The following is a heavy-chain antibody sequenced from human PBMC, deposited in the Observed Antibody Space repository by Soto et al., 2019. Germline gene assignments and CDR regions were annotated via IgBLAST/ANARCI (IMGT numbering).Heavy chain of an antibody. V-gene: IGHV3-23*01. CDR2: ISGSGGST. Sequence: PGRSLRLSCAASGFTFSSYAMSWVRQAPGKGLEWVSAISGSGGSTYYADSVKGRFTISRDNSKNTLYLQMNSLRAEDTAVYYCAKPKPLYYDSSGHQGFDYWGQGTMVTVYS. D-gene: IGHD3-22*01. J-gene: IGHJ4*01. CDR3: AKPKPLYYDSSGHQGFDY. CDR1: GFTFSSYA.